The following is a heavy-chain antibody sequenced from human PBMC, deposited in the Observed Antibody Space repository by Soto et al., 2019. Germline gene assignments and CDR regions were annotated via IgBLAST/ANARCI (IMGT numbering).Heavy chain of an antibody. V-gene: IGHV3-7*01. CDR1: GFTFSDYW. CDR2: IKQDGSVK. D-gene: IGHD2-2*01. Sequence: GGSLRLSCAASGFTFSDYWMSWVRQAPGKGLEWVANIKQDGSVKYYVDSVKGRFTISRDNAKNSLYLQMNSLSAEDTAVYYCATDRRGSTNIYWGQGTLVTVSS. J-gene: IGHJ4*02. CDR3: ATDRRGSTNIY.